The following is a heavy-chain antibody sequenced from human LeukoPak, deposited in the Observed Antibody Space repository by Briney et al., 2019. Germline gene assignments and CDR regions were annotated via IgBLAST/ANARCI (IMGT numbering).Heavy chain of an antibody. D-gene: IGHD3-16*01. CDR2: ILPIFGTA. V-gene: IGHV1-69*13. J-gene: IGHJ6*03. Sequence: ASVKVSCKASGGTFISYAISWVRQAAGQGLEWMGGILPIFGTANYAQKFQGRVTITADESTSTAYMELSSLRSEDTAGDYWARAGVTLGEIKTYSSYMDIWGEGTTVTVSS. CDR1: GGTFISYA. CDR3: ARAGVTLGEIKTYSSYMDI.